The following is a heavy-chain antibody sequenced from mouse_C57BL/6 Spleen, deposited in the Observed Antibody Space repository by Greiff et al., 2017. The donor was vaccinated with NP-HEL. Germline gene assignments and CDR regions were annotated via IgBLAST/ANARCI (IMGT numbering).Heavy chain of an antibody. CDR2: IDPENGDT. V-gene: IGHV14-4*01. CDR3: TSSTGVGYAMDY. CDR1: GFNIKDDY. Sequence: EVQLQQSGAELVRPGASVKLSCTASGFNIKDDYMHWVKQRPEQGLEWIGWIDPENGDTEYASKFQGKATITADTSSNTAYLQLSSLTSEDTAVYYCTSSTGVGYAMDYWGQGTSVTVSS. J-gene: IGHJ4*01. D-gene: IGHD2-1*01.